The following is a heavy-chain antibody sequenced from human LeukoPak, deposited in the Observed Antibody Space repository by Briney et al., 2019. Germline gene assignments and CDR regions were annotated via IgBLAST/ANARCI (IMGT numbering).Heavy chain of an antibody. D-gene: IGHD5-18*01. CDR3: AKARIQLWSGLDY. CDR1: GFTFDDYA. Sequence: GGSLRLSCAASGFTFDDYAMHWVRQAPGKGLEWVSGISWNSGSIGYADPVKGRFTISRDNAKNSLYLQMNSLRAEDTALYYCAKARIQLWSGLDYWGQGTLVTVSS. V-gene: IGHV3-9*01. J-gene: IGHJ4*02. CDR2: ISWNSGSI.